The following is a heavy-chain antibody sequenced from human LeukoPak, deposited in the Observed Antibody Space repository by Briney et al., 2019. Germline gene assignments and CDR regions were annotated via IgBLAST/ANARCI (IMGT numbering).Heavy chain of an antibody. J-gene: IGHJ3*02. CDR1: GYSFTSYW. CDR2: IYPGDSDT. Sequence: GESLKISCKGSGYSFTSYWIGWVRQMPGKGLEWMGIIYPGDSDTSYSPCFQGQVTISADKSISTAYLQWSSLKASDTAMYYCARVSGGYSYGYDAFDIWGQGTMVTVSS. V-gene: IGHV5-51*01. CDR3: ARVSGGYSYGYDAFDI. D-gene: IGHD5-18*01.